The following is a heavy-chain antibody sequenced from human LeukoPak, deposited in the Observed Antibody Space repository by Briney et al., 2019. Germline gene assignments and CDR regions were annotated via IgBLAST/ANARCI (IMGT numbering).Heavy chain of an antibody. D-gene: IGHD3-22*01. CDR3: ARLQRVTMNAFDI. CDR2: IYHSGST. Sequence: PSETLSLTCAVSGDSISVCHCWSWVRQPPGKGLEWIGEIYHSGSTNYNPSLKSRVTISIAKSKNQFSLKLNSVTAADTAVYYCARLQRVTMNAFDIWGQGTMVTVSS. J-gene: IGHJ3*02. V-gene: IGHV4-4*02. CDR1: GDSISVCHC.